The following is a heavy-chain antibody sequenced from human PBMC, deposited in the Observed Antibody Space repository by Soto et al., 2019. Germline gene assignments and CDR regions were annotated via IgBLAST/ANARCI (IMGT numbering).Heavy chain of an antibody. J-gene: IGHJ4*02. CDR3: ARVEPGYCSGGSCYYYFDY. CDR2: IHYSGST. CDR1: GGGISGDGGD. D-gene: IGHD2-15*01. Sequence: LTRTRTIVGGGISGDGGDFRWIRQQTGKGLGWIGYIHYSGSTYYHPSLKSRVTISLDSSRNQFPLNLSSVTAADTAVYYCARVEPGYCSGGSCYYYFDYWGQGTQVTVSS. V-gene: IGHV4-31*02.